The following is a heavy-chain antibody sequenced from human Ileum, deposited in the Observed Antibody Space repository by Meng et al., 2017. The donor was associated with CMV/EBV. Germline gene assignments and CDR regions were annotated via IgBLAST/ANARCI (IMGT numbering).Heavy chain of an antibody. Sequence: SCEASRMAFSNYAMHWVRQAPGKGLAWVAVTSYDGRKNYYADSVNGRFTISRDNSKNMVYLQMNSLRADDTAVYYCARDLSGLRTYNYYYGMDIWGQGTTVTVSS. CDR1: RMAFSNYA. V-gene: IGHV3-30-3*01. CDR2: TSYDGRKN. D-gene: IGHD3-10*01. CDR3: ARDLSGLRTYNYYYGMDI. J-gene: IGHJ6*02.